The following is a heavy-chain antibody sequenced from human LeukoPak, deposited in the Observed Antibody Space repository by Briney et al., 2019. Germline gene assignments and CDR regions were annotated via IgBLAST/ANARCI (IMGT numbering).Heavy chain of an antibody. CDR3: ARDPGGWYYSDYYFDY. CDR2: ISAYNGNT. V-gene: IGHV1-18*01. D-gene: IGHD6-19*01. Sequence: ASVKVSCKASGYTFTSYGISWVRQAPGQGLEWMGWISAYNGNTNYAQKLQGRVTMTTDTSTSTAYMELRSLRSDDTAVYYCARDPGGWYYSDYYFDYWGQGTLVTVSP. J-gene: IGHJ4*02. CDR1: GYTFTSYG.